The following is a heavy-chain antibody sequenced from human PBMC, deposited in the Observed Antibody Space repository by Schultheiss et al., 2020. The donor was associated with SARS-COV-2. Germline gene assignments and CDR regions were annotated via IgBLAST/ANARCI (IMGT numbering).Heavy chain of an antibody. D-gene: IGHD6-6*01. V-gene: IGHV4-61*08. Sequence: SQTLSLTCTVSGGSISSGGYHWSWIRQYPGKGLEWIGYIYYSGSTNYNPSLKSRVTISVDTSKNQFSLKLSSVTAADTAVYYCTTDAEYSSSSVIDYWGQGTLVTVSS. J-gene: IGHJ4*02. CDR1: GGSISSGGYH. CDR2: IYYSGST. CDR3: TTDAEYSSSSVIDY.